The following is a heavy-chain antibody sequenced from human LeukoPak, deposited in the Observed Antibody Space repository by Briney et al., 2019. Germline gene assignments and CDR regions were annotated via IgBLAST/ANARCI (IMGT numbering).Heavy chain of an antibody. J-gene: IGHJ4*02. V-gene: IGHV4-59*01. D-gene: IGHD3-3*01. CDR3: ASLTIFGVALDY. CDR1: GGSISSYY. CDR2: IYYSGST. Sequence: SETLSLTCTVSGGSISSYYWSWIRQPPGKGLEWIGYIYYSGSTNYNPSLKSRVTISVDTSKNQFSLKPSSVTAADTAVYYCASLTIFGVALDYWGQGTLVTVSS.